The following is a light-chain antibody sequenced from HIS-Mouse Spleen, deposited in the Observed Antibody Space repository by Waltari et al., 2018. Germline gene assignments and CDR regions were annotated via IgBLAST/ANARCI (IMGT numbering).Light chain of an antibody. CDR1: SRDVGGYNY. CDR3: CSYAGSYTFDVV. Sequence: QSALTQPRSVSGSPGQSVTIPCTGTSRDVGGYNYFPWYQQPPGKAPKLMIYEVSKRPSGVPDRFSGSKSGNTASLTISGLQAEDEADYYCCSYAGSYTFDVVFGGGTKLTVL. CDR2: EVS. V-gene: IGLV2-11*01. J-gene: IGLJ2*01.